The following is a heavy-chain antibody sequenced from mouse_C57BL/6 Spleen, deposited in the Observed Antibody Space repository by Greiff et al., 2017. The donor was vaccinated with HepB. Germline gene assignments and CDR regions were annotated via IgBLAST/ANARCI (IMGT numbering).Heavy chain of an antibody. J-gene: IGHJ4*01. V-gene: IGHV1-26*01. Sequence: VQLQQSGPELVKPGASVKISCKASGYTFTDYYMNWVKQSPGKSLEWIGDINPNNGGTSYNQKFKGKATLTVDKSSSTAYMELRSLTSEDSAVYYCARGAAQATSYYAMDYGGKGTPVTASS. CDR1: GYTFTDYY. CDR2: INPNNGGT. D-gene: IGHD3-2*02. CDR3: ARGAAQATSYYAMDY.